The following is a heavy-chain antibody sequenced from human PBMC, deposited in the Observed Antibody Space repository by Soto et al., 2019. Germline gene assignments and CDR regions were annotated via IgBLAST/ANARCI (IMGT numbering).Heavy chain of an antibody. CDR2: INHSGST. J-gene: IGHJ4*02. D-gene: IGHD5-18*01. CDR1: GGSFSGYY. CDR3: ARWIRYSYGYALYFDY. V-gene: IGHV4-34*01. Sequence: SETLSLTCAVYGGSFSGYYWSRIRQPPGKGLEWIGEINHSGSTNYNPSLKSRVTISVDTSKNQFSLKLSSVTAADTAVYYCARWIRYSYGYALYFDYWGQGTLVTVSS.